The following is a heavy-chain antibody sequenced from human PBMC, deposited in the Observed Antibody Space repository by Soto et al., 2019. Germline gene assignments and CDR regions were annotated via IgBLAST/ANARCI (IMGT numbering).Heavy chain of an antibody. CDR2: FYYSGST. J-gene: IGHJ4*02. D-gene: IGHD2-2*01. CDR1: GGSISGYY. CDR3: AILPGRGGPHGTTVAQPAAIDF. V-gene: IGHV4-59*08. Sequence: SSETLSLTCTVSGGSISGYYWSWIRQPPGKGLEWIGYFYYSGSTDSNPSLKSRVTISVDTSKNQFSLKLSSVTAADTAVYYCAILPGRGGPHGTTVAQPAAIDFWGQGTLVTVSS.